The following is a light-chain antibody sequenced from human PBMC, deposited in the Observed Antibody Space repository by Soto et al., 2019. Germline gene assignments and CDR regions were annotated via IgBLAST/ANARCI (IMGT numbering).Light chain of an antibody. CDR3: QQLNSYPRGFT. Sequence: IQLTPSPSSLSASVGDRVTITCRASQGISSYLAWYQQKPGKAPKLLIYAASTLQSGVPSRFSGSGSGTDFTLTISSLQPVDFATYYCQQLNSYPRGFTFGPGTKVDIK. V-gene: IGKV1-9*01. CDR1: QGISSY. J-gene: IGKJ3*01. CDR2: AAS.